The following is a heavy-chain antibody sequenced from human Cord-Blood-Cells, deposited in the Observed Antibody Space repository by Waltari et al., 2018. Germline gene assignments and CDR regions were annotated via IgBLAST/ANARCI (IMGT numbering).Heavy chain of an antibody. CDR3: ARGSGYVDY. D-gene: IGHD1-26*01. Sequence: QVQLQESGPGLVKPSETLSLTCTVSGGSISSHYWSWLRQPPGKGLEWIGYIYYSGSTNYNPSLKSRVTISVDTSKNQFALKLSAVTAADTAVYYCARGSGYVDYWGQGTLVTVSS. V-gene: IGHV4-59*11. CDR2: IYYSGST. CDR1: GGSISSHY. J-gene: IGHJ4*02.